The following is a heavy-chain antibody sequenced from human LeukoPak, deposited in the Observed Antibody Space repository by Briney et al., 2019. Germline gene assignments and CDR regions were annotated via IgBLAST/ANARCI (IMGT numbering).Heavy chain of an antibody. D-gene: IGHD2-15*01. CDR2: IYHSGST. CDR1: GGSISSSNW. Sequence: SGTLSLTCAVSGGSISSSNWWSWVRQPPGKGLEWIGEIYHSGSTNYNPSLKGRVTISVDKSKNQFSLKLSSVTAADTAVYYCVRSSTYHLFDDWGQGTLVTVSS. V-gene: IGHV4-4*02. CDR3: VRSSTYHLFDD. J-gene: IGHJ4*02.